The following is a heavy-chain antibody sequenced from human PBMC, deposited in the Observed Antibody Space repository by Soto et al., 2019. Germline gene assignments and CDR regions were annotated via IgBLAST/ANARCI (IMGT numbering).Heavy chain of an antibody. CDR3: ARQWRTTGTTDGYYYCMDV. V-gene: IGHV4-39*01. J-gene: IGHJ6*02. CDR1: GGSISSSSYY. Sequence: QLQLQESGPGLVKPSETLSLTCTVSGGSISSSSYYWGWIRQPPGKGLEWIGSIYYSGSTYYNPSLKSRVHISVDTSKNQFALKLSSVTAADTAVYYCARQWRTTGTTDGYYYCMDVWGQGTTVTVSS. D-gene: IGHD1-1*01. CDR2: IYYSGST.